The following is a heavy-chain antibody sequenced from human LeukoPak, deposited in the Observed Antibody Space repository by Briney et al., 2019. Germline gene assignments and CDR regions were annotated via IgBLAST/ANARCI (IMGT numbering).Heavy chain of an antibody. CDR3: AKGHYYGSGSLDY. CDR1: GFTFSNSV. Sequence: GSLRLSSAASGFTFSNSVMTWVRQAPGKGLEWVSTLDGSGAGTFYADSVKGRFTISRDNSKNTLYVQMNSLRAEDTAVYYCAKGHYYGSGSLDYWGQGTLVTVSS. D-gene: IGHD3-10*01. CDR2: LDGSGAGT. V-gene: IGHV3-23*01. J-gene: IGHJ4*02.